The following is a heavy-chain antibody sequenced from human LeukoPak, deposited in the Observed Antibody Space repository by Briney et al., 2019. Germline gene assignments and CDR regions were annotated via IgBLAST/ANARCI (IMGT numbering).Heavy chain of an antibody. D-gene: IGHD2-15*01. CDR2: TTSSGHSI. Sequence: PGGSPRLSCAASGFTFSAYEMNWVRQAPGKGLEWISYTTSSGHSIYYADSVKGRLTISRDNAKNSLYLQMNSLRAEDTAVYYCARDLSLVVADTNYWGQGTLVTVSS. CDR3: ARDLSLVVADTNY. CDR1: GFTFSAYE. J-gene: IGHJ4*02. V-gene: IGHV3-48*03.